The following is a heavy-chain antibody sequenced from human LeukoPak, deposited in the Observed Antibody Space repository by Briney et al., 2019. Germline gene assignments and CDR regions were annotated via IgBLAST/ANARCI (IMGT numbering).Heavy chain of an antibody. D-gene: IGHD7-27*01. CDR1: GFTFSSYG. V-gene: IGHV3-30*02. CDR2: IRYDGSNK. J-gene: IGHJ6*03. CDR3: AKMGLAGVNSYYYMDV. Sequence: QPGGSLRLSCAASGFTFSSYGMHWVRQAPGKGLEWVAFIRYDGSNKYYADSVKGRFTISRDNSKNTLYLQMNSLRAEDTAVYYCAKMGLAGVNSYYYMDVWGKGTTVTVSS.